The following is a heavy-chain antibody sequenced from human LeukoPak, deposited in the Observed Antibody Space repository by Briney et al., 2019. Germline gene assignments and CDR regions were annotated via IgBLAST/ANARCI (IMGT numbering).Heavy chain of an antibody. CDR1: GGSTISSYS. D-gene: IGHD4-11*01. CDR2: FYYNGRT. CDR3: ARDRPVTGANRFDP. Sequence: SESLSLTCTVFGGSTISSYSWKWIRQPPGKGLEWIGYFYYNGRTNYNPSLKSRVTISVDTSKNQFSLRLSSVTAADTAVYYCARDRPVTGANRFDPWGQGALVTVS. V-gene: IGHV4-59*01. J-gene: IGHJ5*02.